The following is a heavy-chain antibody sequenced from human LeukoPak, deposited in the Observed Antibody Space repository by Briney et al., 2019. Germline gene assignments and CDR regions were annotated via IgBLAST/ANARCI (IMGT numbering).Heavy chain of an antibody. CDR1: GFTFSSYG. D-gene: IGHD4-17*01. CDR2: ISYDGSNI. Sequence: PGGSLRLSCAASGFTFSSYGIHWVRQAPGKGLEWVAVISYDGSNINYADSVKGRFTISRDNSKNTLYLQMNSLRAEDTAVYYCARPRLDYGDYGYYFDYWGQGTLVTVSS. CDR3: ARPRLDYGDYGYYFDY. J-gene: IGHJ4*02. V-gene: IGHV3-30*03.